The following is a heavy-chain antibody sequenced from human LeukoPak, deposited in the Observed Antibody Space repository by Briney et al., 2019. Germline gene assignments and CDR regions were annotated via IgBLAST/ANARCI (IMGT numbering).Heavy chain of an antibody. CDR1: GGSVSVYY. CDR2: IYYSGNA. J-gene: IGHJ4*02. CDR3: ARGYRNNWRFDS. V-gene: IGHV4-59*02. Sequence: SETLSLTCTVSGGSVSVYYWSWIRQPPGKGLEWIGYIYYSGNATYNPSLKSRVSISLGTSKNQVSLKLTSVTAADTAVYYCARGYRNNWRFDSWGQGTLVTVSS. D-gene: IGHD6-13*01.